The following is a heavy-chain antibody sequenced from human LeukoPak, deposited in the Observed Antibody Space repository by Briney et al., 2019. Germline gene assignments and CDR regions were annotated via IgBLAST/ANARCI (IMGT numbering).Heavy chain of an antibody. J-gene: IGHJ4*02. Sequence: SETLSPTCTVSGGSISSYYWSWIRQPPAKGLEWIGYIYYSGSTNYNPSLKSRVTISVDTSKNQFSLKLSSVTAADTAVYYCARAGVAGVDYWGQGTLVTASS. CDR1: GGSISSYY. D-gene: IGHD6-19*01. CDR3: ARAGVAGVDY. CDR2: IYYSGST. V-gene: IGHV4-59*01.